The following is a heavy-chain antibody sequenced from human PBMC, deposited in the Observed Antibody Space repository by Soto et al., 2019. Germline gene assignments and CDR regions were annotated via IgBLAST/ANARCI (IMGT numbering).Heavy chain of an antibody. Sequence: QVQLQQWGAGLLKPSETLSLTCAVYGGSFSGYYWSWIRQPPGKGLEWIGEINHSGSTNYNPSLKSRVTISVDTSKNQFSLKLSSVTAADTAVYYCARGLAMIVVGPTYWFDPWGQGTLVTVSS. D-gene: IGHD3-22*01. CDR3: ARGLAMIVVGPTYWFDP. J-gene: IGHJ5*02. V-gene: IGHV4-34*01. CDR2: INHSGST. CDR1: GGSFSGYY.